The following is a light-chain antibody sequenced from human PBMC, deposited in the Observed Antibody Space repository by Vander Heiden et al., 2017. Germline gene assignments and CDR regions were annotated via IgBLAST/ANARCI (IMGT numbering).Light chain of an antibody. J-gene: IGLJ2*01. Sequence: QAVVPPEPSLTVSPGGTVTLTCASITGAVTSGHYPYWFQQKPGQAPRTLIYDTSNKHSWTPARFSGSLLGGKAALTLSGAQPEDEAEYYCLLSYSGARHVVFGGGTKLTVL. V-gene: IGLV7-46*01. CDR1: TGAVTSGHY. CDR3: LLSYSGARHVV. CDR2: DTS.